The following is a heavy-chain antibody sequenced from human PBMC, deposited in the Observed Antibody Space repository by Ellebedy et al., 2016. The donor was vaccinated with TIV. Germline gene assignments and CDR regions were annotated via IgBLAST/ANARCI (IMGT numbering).Heavy chain of an antibody. CDR3: AREAARYSSGWIHCTD. CDR2: IYYSGST. Sequence: MPSETLSLTCTVSGGSISNYYWSWVRQPPGKGLEWIGYIYYSGSTNYNPSLKSRVTISVDTSKNQFSLKLSSVTAADTAVYYCAREAARYSSGWIHCTDWGQGTLVTVSS. D-gene: IGHD6-19*01. J-gene: IGHJ4*02. CDR1: GGSISNYY. V-gene: IGHV4-59*01.